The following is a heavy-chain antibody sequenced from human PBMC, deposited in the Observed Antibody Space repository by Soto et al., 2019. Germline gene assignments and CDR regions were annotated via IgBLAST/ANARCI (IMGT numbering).Heavy chain of an antibody. D-gene: IGHD7-27*01. V-gene: IGHV3-30*18. CDR2: ISYDGSNK. CDR1: GFTFSSYG. J-gene: IGHJ4*02. CDR3: AKDLGVWGFGFDY. Sequence: QVQLVESGGGVVQPGRSLRLSCAASGFTFSSYGMHWVRQAPGKGLEWVAVISYDGSNKYYADSVKGRFTISRDNSKNTLYLQMNSLRAEDTAVYYCAKDLGVWGFGFDYWGQGTLVTVSS.